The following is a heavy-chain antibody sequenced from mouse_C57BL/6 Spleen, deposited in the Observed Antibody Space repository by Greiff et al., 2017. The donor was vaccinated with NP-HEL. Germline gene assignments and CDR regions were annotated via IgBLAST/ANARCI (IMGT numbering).Heavy chain of an antibody. D-gene: IGHD2-4*01. CDR3: ARGYEYHYAMDY. Sequence: EVMLVESGGGLVKPGGSLKLSCAASGFTFSDYGMHWVRQAPEKGLEWVAYISSGSSTIYYADTVKGRFTISRDNAKNTLFLQMTSLRSEDTAMYYCARGYEYHYAMDYWGQGTSVTVSS. J-gene: IGHJ4*01. V-gene: IGHV5-17*01. CDR1: GFTFSDYG. CDR2: ISSGSSTI.